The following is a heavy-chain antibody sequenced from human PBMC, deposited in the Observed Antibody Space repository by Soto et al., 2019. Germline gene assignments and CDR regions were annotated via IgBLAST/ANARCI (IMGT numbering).Heavy chain of an antibody. CDR3: ARYSNNWFQTEGMDV. Sequence: PSENLSLTCTVSGGSVSSGIYYLSWIRQPPGKGLEWIGEINHSGSTNYNPSLKSRVTISVDTSKKQFSLKLTSVTAADTAVYYCARYSNNWFQTEGMDVWGQGTTVTVSS. V-gene: IGHV4-39*07. CDR2: INHSGST. CDR1: GGSVSSGIYY. D-gene: IGHD6-13*01. J-gene: IGHJ6*02.